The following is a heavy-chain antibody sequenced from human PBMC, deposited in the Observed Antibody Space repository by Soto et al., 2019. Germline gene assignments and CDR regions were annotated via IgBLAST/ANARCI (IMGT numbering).Heavy chain of an antibody. V-gene: IGHV1-18*01. CDR1: GYTFTNYG. D-gene: IGHD6-19*01. CDR3: ARDKEQWQAHLYFDY. J-gene: IGHJ4*02. Sequence: QVQLVQSGAEVKKPGASVKVSCKASGYTFTNYGISWVRQAPGQGLEWMGWISPYNGNTNYAQKFQGRVTMTADTSTSTAQMELRSLRSDDTAVYYCARDKEQWQAHLYFDYWGQGTLVTVSS. CDR2: ISPYNGNT.